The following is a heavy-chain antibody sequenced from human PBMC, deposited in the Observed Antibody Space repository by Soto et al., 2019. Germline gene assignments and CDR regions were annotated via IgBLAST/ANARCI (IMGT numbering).Heavy chain of an antibody. CDR1: GFTFSSYW. CDR2: INSGGSST. J-gene: IGHJ6*02. D-gene: IGHD3-22*01. V-gene: IGHV3-74*01. CDR3: ARDKYYYDSSGYSDYYYYGMDV. Sequence: GGSLRHSCAASGFTFSSYWMHWVRQAPGKGLVLVPRINSGGSSTSYADSVKGRFTISRDNAKNTLYLQMNSLRAEDTAVYYCARDKYYYDSSGYSDYYYYGMDVWGQGTTVTVSS.